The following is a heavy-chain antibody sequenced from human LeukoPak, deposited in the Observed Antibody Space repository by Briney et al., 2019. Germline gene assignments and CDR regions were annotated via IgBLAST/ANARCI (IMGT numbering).Heavy chain of an antibody. CDR3: ARHSNWNHIDY. J-gene: IGHJ4*02. CDR1: GYSFSSHW. D-gene: IGHD1-1*01. Sequence: GASLKISCKGFGYSFSSHWIGWVRQQPGEGLEGMGITYPDDADTRYSPSFQGHVTISADKSISTAYMQWSSLMTSDNAIYYCARHSNWNHIDYWGQGTLVTVSS. CDR2: TYPDDADT. V-gene: IGHV5-51*01.